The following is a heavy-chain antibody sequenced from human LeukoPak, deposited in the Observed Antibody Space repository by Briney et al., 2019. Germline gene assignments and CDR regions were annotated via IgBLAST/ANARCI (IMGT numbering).Heavy chain of an antibody. CDR1: GFTFSSYW. J-gene: IGHJ6*04. V-gene: IGHV3-7*03. CDR2: IKRDGSEK. Sequence: SLGVLRLSCAASGFTFSSYWMSWVRQAPGKGLEWVANIKRDGSEKYYVDSVKGRFTISRDNAKNSLYLQMNSLRAEDTVVYYCARDVNYYGMDVWGKGTTVTVSS. CDR3: ARDVNYYGMDV.